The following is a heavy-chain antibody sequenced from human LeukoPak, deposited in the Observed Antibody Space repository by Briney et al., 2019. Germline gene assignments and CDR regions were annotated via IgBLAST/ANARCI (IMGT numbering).Heavy chain of an antibody. CDR3: ARREAGTSHFDY. CDR1: GGSFSSSSYY. CDR2: IYYSGST. J-gene: IGHJ4*02. V-gene: IGHV4-39*01. Sequence: SETLSLTCTVSGGSFSSSSYYWGWIRQPPGKGLEWIGSIYYSGSTYYNPSLKSRVTISVDTSKNQFSLKLSSVTAADTAVYYCARREAGTSHFDYWGQGTLVTVSS. D-gene: IGHD1-7*01.